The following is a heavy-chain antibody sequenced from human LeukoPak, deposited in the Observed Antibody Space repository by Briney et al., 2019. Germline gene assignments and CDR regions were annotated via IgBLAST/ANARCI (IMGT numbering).Heavy chain of an antibody. CDR3: AGGYGSGSYYIG. J-gene: IGHJ4*02. V-gene: IGHV1-46*01. Sequence: ASVKVSCKASGYTFTSYYMHWVRQAPGQGLEWMGIINPSGGSTSYAQKFQGRVTMTRDMSTSTVYMELSSLGSEDTAVYYCAGGYGSGSYYIGWGQGTLVTVSS. CDR1: GYTFTSYY. D-gene: IGHD3-10*01. CDR2: INPSGGST.